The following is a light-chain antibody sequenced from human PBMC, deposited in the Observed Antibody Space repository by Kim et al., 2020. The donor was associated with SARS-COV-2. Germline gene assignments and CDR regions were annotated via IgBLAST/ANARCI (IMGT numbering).Light chain of an antibody. Sequence: SASVGDRVTITCRASQGIRNFLAWYQQKAGKNPTLLIYAASTLQSGVPSRFSGSGSETDFTLTISSFQPEDVATYYCKKYNSAPLTFGGGTKVDIK. CDR2: AAS. J-gene: IGKJ4*01. CDR1: QGIRNF. V-gene: IGKV1-27*01. CDR3: KKYNSAPLT.